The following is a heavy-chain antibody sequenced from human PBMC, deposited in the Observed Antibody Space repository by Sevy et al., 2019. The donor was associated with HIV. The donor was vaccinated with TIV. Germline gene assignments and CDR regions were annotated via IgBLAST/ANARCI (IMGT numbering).Heavy chain of an antibody. Sequence: GGSLRLSCAASGFTFDDYAMDWVRQAPGKGLEWVSLISWDGGSTYYADSVKGRFTISRDNSKNSLYLQMNSLRAEDTALYYCAKDIPVSHYYDSSGYPGGYGMDVWGQGTTVTVSS. CDR1: GFTFDDYA. CDR3: AKDIPVSHYYDSSGYPGGYGMDV. J-gene: IGHJ6*02. CDR2: ISWDGGST. D-gene: IGHD3-22*01. V-gene: IGHV3-43D*03.